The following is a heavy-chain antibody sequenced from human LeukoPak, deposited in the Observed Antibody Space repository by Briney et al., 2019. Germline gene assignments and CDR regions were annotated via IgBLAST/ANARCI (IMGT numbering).Heavy chain of an antibody. J-gene: IGHJ6*03. CDR1: GGSFSGYY. D-gene: IGHD3-22*01. CDR2: INHSGST. CDR3: AREKRLSDSSGYYYWSYYYYYMDV. V-gene: IGHV4-34*01. Sequence: SETLSLTCAVYGGSFSGYYWSWIRQPPGKGLEWIGEINHSGSTNYNPSLKSRVTISVDTSKNQFSLKLNSVTAADTAVYYCAREKRLSDSSGYYYWSYYYYYMDVWGKGTTVTVSS.